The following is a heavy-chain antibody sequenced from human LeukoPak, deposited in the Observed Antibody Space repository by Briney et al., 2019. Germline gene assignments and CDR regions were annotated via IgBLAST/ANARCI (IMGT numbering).Heavy chain of an antibody. CDR1: GFTSDDYT. J-gene: IGHJ1*01. D-gene: IGHD6-13*01. CDR2: ISWDGGST. Sequence: GGSLRLSCAASGFTSDDYTMHWVRQAPGKGLEWVSLISWDGGSTYYADSVKGRFTISRDNSKNSLYLQMNSLRTEDTALYYCAKDIAPGEAAAGTGYFQHWGQGTLVTVSS. CDR3: AKDIAPGEAAAGTGYFQH. V-gene: IGHV3-43*01.